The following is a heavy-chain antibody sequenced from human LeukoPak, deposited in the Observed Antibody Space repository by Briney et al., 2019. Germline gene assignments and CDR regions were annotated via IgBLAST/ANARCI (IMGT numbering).Heavy chain of an antibody. CDR1: GGTFSSFA. CDR2: IIPIFGTP. D-gene: IGHD1-26*01. CDR3: AREYGSSYTRLFDY. Sequence: SVKVSCKASGGTFSSFAISWLRQAPGQGLEWMGGIIPIFGTPNYAQESQGRVTITADESTSTAYMELSSLRSEDTAVYYCAREYGSSYTRLFDYWGQGTLVTVSS. V-gene: IGHV1-69*13. J-gene: IGHJ4*02.